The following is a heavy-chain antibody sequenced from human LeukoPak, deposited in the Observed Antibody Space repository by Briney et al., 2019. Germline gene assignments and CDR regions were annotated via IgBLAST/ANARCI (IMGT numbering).Heavy chain of an antibody. V-gene: IGHV1-69*02. CDR1: GFTFCSYS. CDR2: IIPILGIA. D-gene: IGHD3-22*01. J-gene: IGHJ4*02. Sequence: PGGSLRLSCAASGFTFCSYSMNWVRQAPGKGLEWMGRIIPILGIANYARKFQGRVTMTRDTSTSTVYMELSSLRSEDTAVYYCARGNGDYYDSSGYEGYYFDYWGQGTLVTVSS. CDR3: ARGNGDYYDSSGYEGYYFDY.